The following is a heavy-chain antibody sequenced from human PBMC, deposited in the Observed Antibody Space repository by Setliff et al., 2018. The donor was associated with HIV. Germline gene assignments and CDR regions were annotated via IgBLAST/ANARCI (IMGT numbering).Heavy chain of an antibody. CDR3: ARVPVSSYYYYMDV. CDR2: ISASSVNT. CDR1: GYPFLNYG. Sequence: GASVKVSCKASGYPFLNYGITWVRQAPGQGLEWVGSISASSVNTNYTQGRVTMTTDTSTSTAYMELRSLRSDDSAVYYCARVPVSSYYYYMDVWGKGTTVTVSS. V-gene: IGHV1-18*01. D-gene: IGHD6-13*01. J-gene: IGHJ6*03.